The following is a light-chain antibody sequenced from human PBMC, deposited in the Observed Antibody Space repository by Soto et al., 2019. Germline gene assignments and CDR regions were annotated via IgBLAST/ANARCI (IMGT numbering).Light chain of an antibody. Sequence: QAAVTQPASVSGSPGQSITFSCTVASSDVGSYNLVSWYQQHPGKAPKFMIYEGSKRPSGVSNRFSGSQSGNTASLTISGLQAEDEADYYCFSYAGSTTSYVFGTGTKVTVL. CDR2: EGS. J-gene: IGLJ1*01. CDR1: SSDVGSYNL. V-gene: IGLV2-23*01. CDR3: FSYAGSTTSYV.